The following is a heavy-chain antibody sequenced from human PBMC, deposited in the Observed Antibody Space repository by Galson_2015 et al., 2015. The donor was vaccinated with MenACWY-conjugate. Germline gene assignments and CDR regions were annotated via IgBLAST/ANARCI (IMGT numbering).Heavy chain of an antibody. Sequence: SLRLSCAGSAFTFSNAYMSWVRQAPGKGLEWVGRIKSQTDGGKIDYAAPVKGGFTISRDDSKNTLYLQMNSLKIEDTAVYYCTTHKPDSWGGLLFHFYMDVWGKGTTVTVSS. CDR3: TTHKPDSWGGLLFHFYMDV. CDR1: AFTFSNAY. V-gene: IGHV3-15*01. CDR2: IKSQTDGGKI. D-gene: IGHD2-21*01. J-gene: IGHJ6*03.